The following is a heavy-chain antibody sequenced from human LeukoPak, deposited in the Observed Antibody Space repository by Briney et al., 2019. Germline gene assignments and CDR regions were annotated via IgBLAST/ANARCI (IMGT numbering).Heavy chain of an antibody. D-gene: IGHD5-18*01. J-gene: IGHJ4*02. CDR1: GGSFSGYY. V-gene: IGHV4-34*01. Sequence: SETLSLTCAVYGGSFSGYYWSWIRQPPGKGLEWIGEINHSGSTNYNPSLKSRVTISVDTSKNQFSLKLSSVTAADTAVYYCARARGYSYGYYFDYWGQGTLVTVSS. CDR2: INHSGST. CDR3: ARARGYSYGYYFDY.